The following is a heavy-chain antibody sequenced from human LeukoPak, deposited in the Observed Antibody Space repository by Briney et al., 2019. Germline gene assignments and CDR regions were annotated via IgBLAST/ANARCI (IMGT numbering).Heavy chain of an antibody. V-gene: IGHV3-48*01. Sequence: GGSLRLXCAASGFTFSSYSMNWVRQAPGKGLEWVSYISSSSSTIYYADSLKGRFTISRDNAKNSLYLQMNSLRAEDTAVYYCARELSNYVEIDYWGRGTLVTVSS. D-gene: IGHD4-11*01. CDR2: ISSSSSTI. CDR3: ARELSNYVEIDY. CDR1: GFTFSSYS. J-gene: IGHJ4*02.